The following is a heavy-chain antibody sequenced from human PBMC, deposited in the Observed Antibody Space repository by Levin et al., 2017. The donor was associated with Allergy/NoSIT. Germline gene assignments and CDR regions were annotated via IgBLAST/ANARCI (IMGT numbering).Heavy chain of an antibody. J-gene: IGHJ4*02. Sequence: SETLSLTCTVSGGSISSYYWSWIRQPPGKGLEWIGYIYFTGSTNYNPSLKSRVTISVDTSKNQFSLKLSSVTAADTAVYYCARGAPSSGRLLDYWGQGTLVTVSS. V-gene: IGHV4-59*01. CDR3: ARGAPSSGRLLDY. D-gene: IGHD6-19*01. CDR1: GGSISSYY. CDR2: IYFTGST.